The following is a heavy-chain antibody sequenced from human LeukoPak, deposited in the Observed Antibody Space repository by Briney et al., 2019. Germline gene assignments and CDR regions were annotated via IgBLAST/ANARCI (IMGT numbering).Heavy chain of an antibody. Sequence: SETLSLTCTVSGGSISNSNYCWGWIRQPPGKGLEWIGSISYSGSTYYNPSLKSRVTISVDTFKNQFSLKVTSVTAADTAVFYCARHYVDIRTVGASYYYYGLDVWGQGTTVAVSS. D-gene: IGHD3-16*02. CDR3: ARHYVDIRTVGASYYYYGLDV. V-gene: IGHV4-39*01. J-gene: IGHJ6*02. CDR2: ISYSGST. CDR1: GGSISNSNYC.